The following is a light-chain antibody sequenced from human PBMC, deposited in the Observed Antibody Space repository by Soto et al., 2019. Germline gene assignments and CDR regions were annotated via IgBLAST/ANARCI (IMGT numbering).Light chain of an antibody. V-gene: IGKV3D-15*01. CDR1: QSISIN. CDR3: QQYYNWPRT. CDR2: GAS. Sequence: EIVLTQSPGTLSVSPGDRVTLSCRASQSISINLAWYQHKPGQAPRLLIHGASTRATGVPARISGSGSGTEFTLTISSLQSEDFAVYFCQQYYNWPRTFGQGTKVDI. J-gene: IGKJ1*01.